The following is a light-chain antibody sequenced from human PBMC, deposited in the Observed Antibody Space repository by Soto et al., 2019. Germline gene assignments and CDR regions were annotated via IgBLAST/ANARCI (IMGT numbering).Light chain of an antibody. V-gene: IGKV1-39*01. CDR3: QQTYSTPRGA. J-gene: IGKJ1*01. Sequence: DIQMTQAPSSLSASVGDRVTITCRASESIRNNLNWYQQKPGKAPKLLIYAASTLQSGVPSRFSGGGSGTEFTLTICSLQPEDFTTYYCQQTYSTPRGAFGQGTKV. CDR1: ESIRNN. CDR2: AAS.